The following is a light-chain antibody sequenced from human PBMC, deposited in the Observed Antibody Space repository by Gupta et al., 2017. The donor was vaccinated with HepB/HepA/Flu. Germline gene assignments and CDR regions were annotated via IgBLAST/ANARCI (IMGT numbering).Light chain of an antibody. CDR1: QSVSSY. CDR2: DAS. Sequence: ELVSTQSPATLSLSPGERATLSCRASQSVSSYLAWYQQKPGQAPRLLIYDASNRATGIPARFSGSGSGTDFTLTISSLEPKDFAVYYCQQRSNWPLTFGGGTKVEIK. V-gene: IGKV3-11*01. J-gene: IGKJ4*01. CDR3: QQRSNWPLT.